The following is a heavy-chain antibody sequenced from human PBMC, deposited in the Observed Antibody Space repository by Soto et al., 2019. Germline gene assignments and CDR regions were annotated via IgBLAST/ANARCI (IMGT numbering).Heavy chain of an antibody. V-gene: IGHV1-46*01. Sequence: ASVKVSCKASGYTFTSYYMHWVRQAPGQGLEWMGIINPSGGSTSYAQKFQGRVTMTRDTSTSTVYMELSSLRSEDTAVYYCAREARAPTSTGYYDSSGPDYWGQGTLVTVSS. D-gene: IGHD3-22*01. CDR3: AREARAPTSTGYYDSSGPDY. CDR2: INPSGGST. J-gene: IGHJ4*02. CDR1: GYTFTSYY.